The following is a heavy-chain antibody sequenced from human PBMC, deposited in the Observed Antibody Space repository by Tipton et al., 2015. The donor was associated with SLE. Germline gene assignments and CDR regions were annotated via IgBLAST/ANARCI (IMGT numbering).Heavy chain of an antibody. J-gene: IGHJ2*01. Sequence: TLSLTCTVSGGSISSYYWSWIRQHPGKGLEWIGYIYYSGSTNYNPSLKSRVTISVDTSKNQFSLKLSSVTAADTAVYYCARDREYYGSGSKWNFDLWGRGTLVTVSS. CDR1: GGSISSYY. V-gene: IGHV4-59*01. D-gene: IGHD3-10*01. CDR2: IYYSGST. CDR3: ARDREYYGSGSKWNFDL.